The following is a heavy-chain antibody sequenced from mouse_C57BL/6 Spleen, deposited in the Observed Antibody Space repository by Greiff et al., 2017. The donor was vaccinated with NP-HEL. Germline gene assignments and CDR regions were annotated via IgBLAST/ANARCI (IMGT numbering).Heavy chain of an antibody. Sequence: EVKLVESGGGLVKPGGSLKLSCAASGFTFSSYAMSWVRQTPEKRLEWVATISDGGSYTYYPDNVKGRFTISRDNAKNNLYLQMSHLKSEDTAMYYCARDTVYYDYDYFDYWGQGTTRTVSS. V-gene: IGHV5-4*01. J-gene: IGHJ2*01. CDR3: ARDTVYYDYDYFDY. D-gene: IGHD2-4*01. CDR2: ISDGGSYT. CDR1: GFTFSSYA.